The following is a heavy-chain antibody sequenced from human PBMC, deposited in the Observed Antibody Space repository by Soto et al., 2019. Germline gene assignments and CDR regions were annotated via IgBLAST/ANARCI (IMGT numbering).Heavy chain of an antibody. D-gene: IGHD2-2*02. V-gene: IGHV3-33*01. Sequence: QVQLVESGGGVVQPGRSLRLSCAASGFTFSSYGMHWVRQAPGKGLGWVAVIWYDGSNKYYADSVNGRFTISRDNSKNTLYLQMNSLRAEDTAVYYCARDGYCSSTSCYTRPYYYGMDVWGQGTTGTVSS. CDR2: IWYDGSNK. J-gene: IGHJ6*02. CDR1: GFTFSSYG. CDR3: ARDGYCSSTSCYTRPYYYGMDV.